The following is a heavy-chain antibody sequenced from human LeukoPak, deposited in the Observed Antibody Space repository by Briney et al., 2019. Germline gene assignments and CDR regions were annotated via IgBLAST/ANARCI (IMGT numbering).Heavy chain of an antibody. CDR2: IYSGGST. CDR3: ARDDFWSGYYTVATSYYYMDV. CDR1: GFTVSSNY. V-gene: IGHV3-53*01. D-gene: IGHD3-3*01. Sequence: GGSLRLSCAASGFTVSSNYMSWVRQAPGKGLEWVSVIYSGGSTYYADSVKGRFTISRDNSKNTLYLQMNSLRAEDTAVYYCARDDFWSGYYTVATSYYYMDVWGKGTTVTVSS. J-gene: IGHJ6*03.